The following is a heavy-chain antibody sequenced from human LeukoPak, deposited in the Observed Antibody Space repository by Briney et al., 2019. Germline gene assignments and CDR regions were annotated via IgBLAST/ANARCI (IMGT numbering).Heavy chain of an antibody. J-gene: IGHJ4*02. D-gene: IGHD1-26*01. Sequence: ASVKVSCKASGYTFSDYGISWVRQAPGQGLEWMGWISGYNGNTNYAQKLQGRVTMTRDTSTRTTYMELRSLKSDDTAVYYCGRSREGLYSGSSLDYWGQGTLVIVSS. CDR2: ISGYNGNT. CDR1: GYTFSDYG. CDR3: GRSREGLYSGSSLDY. V-gene: IGHV1-18*01.